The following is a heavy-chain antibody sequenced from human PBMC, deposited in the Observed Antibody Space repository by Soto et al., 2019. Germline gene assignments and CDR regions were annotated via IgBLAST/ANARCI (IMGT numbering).Heavy chain of an antibody. Sequence: PGGSLRLSCAASGFIFRDYYMNWIRQAPGKGLEWVSVISSSGSTIDYADSVKGRFTISRDNAKNSLNLQMNSLRAEDTAVYYCARDYTNYSFDYWGQGTLVTVS. J-gene: IGHJ4*02. CDR3: ARDYTNYSFDY. CDR1: GFIFRDYY. D-gene: IGHD4-4*01. CDR2: ISSSGSTI. V-gene: IGHV3-11*01.